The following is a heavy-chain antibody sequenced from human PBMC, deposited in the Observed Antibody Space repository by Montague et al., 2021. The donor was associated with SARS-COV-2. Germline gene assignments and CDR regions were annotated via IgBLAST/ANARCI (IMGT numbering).Heavy chain of an antibody. CDR3: ARAGVAYFDF. J-gene: IGHJ4*02. V-gene: IGHV4-34*10. Sequence: SETLSLTCAVSGGPFGESYYWTWLRQPPGKTLGWIAEINHRRTAKYNSSLTNRIAISVDTSKREIYRNLTSVTAADTATYYCARAGVAYFDFWGQGSLVIVSS. CDR1: GGPFGESYY. D-gene: IGHD2-15*01. CDR2: INHRRTA.